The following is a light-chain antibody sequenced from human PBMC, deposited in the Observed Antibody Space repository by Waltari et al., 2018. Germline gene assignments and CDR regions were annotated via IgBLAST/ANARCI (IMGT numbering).Light chain of an antibody. CDR2: AVT. J-gene: IGLJ1*01. Sequence: QSALTQPASVSGSPGQSITISCTGTSSDVGRYNYVCWYQQHPGEAPKLIIYAVTNRASGLSHRFSASKSGNTASLTISGLQAEDEADYYYTSYTSTNTLVIGTGTTVIVL. CDR3: TSYTSTNTLV. V-gene: IGLV2-14*01. CDR1: SSDVGRYNY.